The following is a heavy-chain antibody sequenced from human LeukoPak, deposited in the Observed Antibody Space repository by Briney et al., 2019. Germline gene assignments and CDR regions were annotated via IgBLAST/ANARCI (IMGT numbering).Heavy chain of an antibody. J-gene: IGHJ4*02. V-gene: IGHV3-48*04. Sequence: GGSLRLSCAASGFSFSSYSMNWVRQAPGKGLEWVSYISSGGETIYYADSVKGRFTISRDNAKNTLYLQMNSLRAEDTAVYYCVRGAFPGGFDYWGQGTLVTVSS. CDR3: VRGAFPGGFDY. CDR1: GFSFSSYS. D-gene: IGHD2-21*01. CDR2: ISSGGETI.